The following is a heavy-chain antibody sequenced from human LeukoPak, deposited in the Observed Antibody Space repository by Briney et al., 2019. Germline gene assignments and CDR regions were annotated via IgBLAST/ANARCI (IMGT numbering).Heavy chain of an antibody. D-gene: IGHD4-17*01. CDR3: ARDAVNGYYFDY. CDR2: ISYARSNK. V-gene: IGHV3-30*04. Sequence: VGTLRLSSAASGFTFSTYAMHWVRQAPGKGLKWGAVISYARSNKSYADSVKARFTTSRDNTKNTLYLQRNSLRAEDTAVYYCARDAVNGYYFDYWGQGTLVTVSS. CDR1: GFTFSTYA. J-gene: IGHJ4*02.